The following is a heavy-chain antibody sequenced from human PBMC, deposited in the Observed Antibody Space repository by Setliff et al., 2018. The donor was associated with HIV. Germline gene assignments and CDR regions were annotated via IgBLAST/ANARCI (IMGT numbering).Heavy chain of an antibody. V-gene: IGHV4-59*01. Sequence: PSETLSLTCTVSGGSISTYSWSWIRQPPGKGLEWIGYIHYSGNTKYNPSLKSRVAISLDTSKKQFSLTLGSVTAADTSVYYCARVSRLGDSYGYYYYYMDVWGKGTTVTVSS. CDR1: GGSISTYS. J-gene: IGHJ6*03. CDR2: IHYSGNT. D-gene: IGHD3-10*01. CDR3: ARVSRLGDSYGYYYYYMDV.